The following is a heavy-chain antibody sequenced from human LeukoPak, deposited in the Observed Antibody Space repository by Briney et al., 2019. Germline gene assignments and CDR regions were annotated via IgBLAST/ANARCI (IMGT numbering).Heavy chain of an antibody. V-gene: IGHV4-39*01. D-gene: IGHD3-9*01. J-gene: IGHJ4*02. CDR3: ARGLKGQFDWLLSFYFDY. CDR2: IYSSGST. Sequence: SPSETLSLTCAVSGGSIISSHYSWGWIRQPPGKGLEWIGTIYSSGSTYYNPSVRGRITISVDTSKNQFSLKLTSVIAADTAVYYCARGLKGQFDWLLSFYFDYWGQGTLAAVSS. CDR1: GGSIISSHYS.